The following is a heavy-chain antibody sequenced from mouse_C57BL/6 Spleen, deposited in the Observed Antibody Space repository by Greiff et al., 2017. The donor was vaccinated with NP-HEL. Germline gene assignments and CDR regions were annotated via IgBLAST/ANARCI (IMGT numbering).Heavy chain of an antibody. D-gene: IGHD1-1*01. V-gene: IGHV10-1*01. CDR1: GFSFNTYA. Sequence: EVHLVESGGGLVQPKGSLKLSCAASGFSFNTYAMNWVRQAPGKGLEWVARIRSKSNNYATYYADSVKDRFTISRDDSESMLYLQMNNLKTEDTAMYYCVRNYYGSGYFDYWGQGTTLTVSS. CDR2: IRSKSNNYAT. J-gene: IGHJ2*01. CDR3: VRNYYGSGYFDY.